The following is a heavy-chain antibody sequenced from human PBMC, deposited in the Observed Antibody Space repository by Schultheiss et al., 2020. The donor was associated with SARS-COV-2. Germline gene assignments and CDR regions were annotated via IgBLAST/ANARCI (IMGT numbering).Heavy chain of an antibody. J-gene: IGHJ4*02. V-gene: IGHV1-69*13. Sequence: SVKVSCKASGYTFTGYYMHWVRQAPGQGLEWMGWINPIFGTANYAQKFQGRVTITADESTSTAYMELSSLRSEDTAVYYCARAGDSSGYYLSDWGQGTLVTVSS. CDR2: INPIFGTA. D-gene: IGHD3-22*01. CDR3: ARAGDSSGYYLSD. CDR1: GYTFTGYY.